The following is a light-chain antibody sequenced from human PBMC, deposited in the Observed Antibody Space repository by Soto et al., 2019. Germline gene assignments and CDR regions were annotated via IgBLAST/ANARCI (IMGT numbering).Light chain of an antibody. CDR2: DVS. J-gene: IGLJ1*01. CDR1: SSDVGNYNL. Sequence: QSALTQPASVSGSPGQSITISCTGTSSDVGNYNLVSWYQQHPGKAPKLMIYDVSKRPSGVSNRFSGSKSGNTASLTISGLQADDEADYHCCSYAGDSYVFGTGTKLTVL. V-gene: IGLV2-23*02. CDR3: CSYAGDSYV.